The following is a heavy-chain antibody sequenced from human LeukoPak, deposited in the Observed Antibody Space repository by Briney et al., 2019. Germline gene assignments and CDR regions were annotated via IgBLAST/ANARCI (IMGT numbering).Heavy chain of an antibody. Sequence: GGSLRLSCAASGFTVSSIYMSWVRQAPGKGLEWVSVIYSGGSTYYADSVKGRFTISRDNSKNTLYLQMNSLRAEETAVYYCARRPAAKYYYYGMDVWGQGTTVTVSS. J-gene: IGHJ6*02. CDR3: ARRPAAKYYYYGMDV. D-gene: IGHD2-2*01. CDR2: IYSGGST. V-gene: IGHV3-53*01. CDR1: GFTVSSIY.